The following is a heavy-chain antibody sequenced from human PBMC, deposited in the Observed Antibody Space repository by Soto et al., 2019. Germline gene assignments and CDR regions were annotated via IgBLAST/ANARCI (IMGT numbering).Heavy chain of an antibody. CDR1: GGSFTTYA. V-gene: IGHV1-69*01. J-gene: IGHJ4*02. CDR2: LIPLFGTP. D-gene: IGHD6-19*01. CDR3: ARVAEEELAGASFYDY. Sequence: QVQLVQSGAEVKKTGSSVRVSCKASGGSFTTYAINWMRQAPGQGLEWMGGLIPLFGTPNYAQKFQGRLTITADEYKSTAQMERSNLISEDTAVYYCARVAEEELAGASFYDYWGQGTLVTVSS.